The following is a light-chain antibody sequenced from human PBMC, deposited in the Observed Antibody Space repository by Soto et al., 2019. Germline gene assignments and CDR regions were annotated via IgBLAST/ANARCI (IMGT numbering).Light chain of an antibody. CDR2: AAS. Sequence: EILMTQSPATLSVSPGERATLSCRASQSITSNLAWYQQKAGQAPRLLIYAASSRATGVPVRFSASGSGTEFTLTISSLQPEDFGVYYCQQYNNWLGTFGQGTKVDIK. CDR1: QSITSN. V-gene: IGKV3-15*01. CDR3: QQYNNWLGT. J-gene: IGKJ1*01.